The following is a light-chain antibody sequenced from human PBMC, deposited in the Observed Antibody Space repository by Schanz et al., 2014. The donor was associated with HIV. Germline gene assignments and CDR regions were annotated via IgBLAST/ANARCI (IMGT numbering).Light chain of an antibody. J-gene: IGLJ3*02. V-gene: IGLV2-14*01. CDR2: DVS. Sequence: QSALTQPASVSGTPGQSITISCTGSSSDVGGYNYVSWYQQHPGKAPKLMIYDVSNRPSGVPVRFSGSKSGTSASLAITGLQAEDEGDYYCQSYDSGPSGWVFGGGTKLTVL. CDR1: SSDVGGYNY. CDR3: QSYDSGPSGWV.